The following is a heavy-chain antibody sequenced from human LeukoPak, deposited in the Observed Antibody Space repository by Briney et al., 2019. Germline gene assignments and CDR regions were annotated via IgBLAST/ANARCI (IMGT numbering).Heavy chain of an antibody. CDR2: IYYSGST. V-gene: IGHV4-59*01. J-gene: IGHJ3*02. D-gene: IGHD3-22*01. CDR3: ARGDYYYDSSGPPPADI. CDR1: GGSISSYY. Sequence: SETLSLTCTVSGGSISSYYWSWIRQPPGKGLEWIGYIYYSGSTNYNPSLKSRVTISVDTSKNQFSLKLSSVTAADTAVYYCARGDYYYDSSGPPPADIWGQGTMVTVSS.